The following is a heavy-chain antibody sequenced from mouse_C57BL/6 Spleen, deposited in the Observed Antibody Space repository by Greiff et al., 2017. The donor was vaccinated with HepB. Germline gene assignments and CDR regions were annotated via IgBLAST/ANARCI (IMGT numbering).Heavy chain of an antibody. CDR1: GFTFSNYW. CDR2: IRLKSDNYAT. V-gene: IGHV6-3*01. J-gene: IGHJ2*01. Sequence: EVKVEESGGGLVQPGGSMKLSCVASGFTFSNYWMNWVRQSPEKGLEWVAQIRLKSDNYATHYAESVKGRFTISRDDSKSSVYLQMNNLRAEDTGIYYCTGDPNWDDYYFDYWGQGTTLTVSS. D-gene: IGHD4-1*01. CDR3: TGDPNWDDYYFDY.